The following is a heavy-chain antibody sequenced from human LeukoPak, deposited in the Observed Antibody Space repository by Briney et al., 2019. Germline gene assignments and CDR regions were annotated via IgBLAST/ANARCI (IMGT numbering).Heavy chain of an antibody. V-gene: IGHV3-74*01. D-gene: IGHD5-12*01. CDR2: IDEYGTTI. J-gene: IGHJ4*02. CDR3: ATDLSGRQDY. Sequence: GGSLRLSCAASGFTFSRYWMHWVRQAPGKGLVWVSRIDEYGTTINYADSVKGRFTISRNNAGDTLFLQMNSLRAEDTGVYYCATDLSGRQDYWGQGTLVTVSS. CDR1: GFTFSRYW.